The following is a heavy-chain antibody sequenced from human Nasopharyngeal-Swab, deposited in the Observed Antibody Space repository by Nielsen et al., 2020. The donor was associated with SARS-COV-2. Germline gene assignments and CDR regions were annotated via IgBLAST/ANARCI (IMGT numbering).Heavy chain of an antibody. CDR2: ISAYNGNT. CDR1: GYTFTSYG. V-gene: IGHV1-18*01. D-gene: IGHD4-17*01. CDR3: ARDPSYGDYFDY. J-gene: IGHJ4*02. Sequence: ASVKVSCKASGYTFTSYGISWVRQDPGQGLEWMGWISAYNGNTNYAQKLQGRVTMTTDTSTSTAYMELRSLRSDDTAVYYCARDPSYGDYFDYWGQGTLVTVSS.